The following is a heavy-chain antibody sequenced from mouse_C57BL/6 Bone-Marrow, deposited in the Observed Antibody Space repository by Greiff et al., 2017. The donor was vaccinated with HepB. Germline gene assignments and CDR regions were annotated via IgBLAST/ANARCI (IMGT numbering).Heavy chain of an antibody. Sequence: VQLQQSGAELARPGASVKLSCKASGYTFTSYGISWVKQRTGQGLEWIGEIYPRSGNTYYNEKFKGKATLTEDKSSSTAYMELRSLTSEDSAVYFCARSSCYYAIDYWGQGTSVTVSS. CDR3: ARSSCYYAIDY. V-gene: IGHV1-81*01. CDR2: IYPRSGNT. J-gene: IGHJ4*01. CDR1: GYTFTSYG.